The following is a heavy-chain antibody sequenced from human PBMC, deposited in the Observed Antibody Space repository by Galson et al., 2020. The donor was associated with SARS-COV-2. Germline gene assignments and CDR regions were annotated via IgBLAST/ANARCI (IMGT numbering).Heavy chain of an antibody. Sequence: SETLSLTCAVSGTSISSGSYSWNWIRQPPGKGLEWIGYISHSGGTYSNPSLKSRVTISGDRSKNQFSLRLSSVTAADTAVYYCARLHYGEYAPEAFDIWGPGTRVSVAS. D-gene: IGHD4-17*01. V-gene: IGHV4-30-2*01. J-gene: IGHJ3*02. CDR3: ARLHYGEYAPEAFDI. CDR2: ISHSGGT. CDR1: GTSISSGSYS.